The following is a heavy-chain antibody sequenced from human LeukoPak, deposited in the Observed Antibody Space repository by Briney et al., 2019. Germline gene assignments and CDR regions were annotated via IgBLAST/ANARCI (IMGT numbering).Heavy chain of an antibody. J-gene: IGHJ3*01. CDR3: ARGRSITLLRGVAMSDGFDV. CDR2: IDTSGSYI. CDR1: GFTFSSYE. V-gene: IGHV3-21*01. Sequence: GGSLRLSCAASGFTFSSYEMSWVRQAPGKGLEWVSFIDTSGSYIYYGDSVKGRVTISRDNAKNSLYLQMNGLRAEDTAVYYCARGRSITLLRGVAMSDGFDVWGQGAMVTVSS. D-gene: IGHD3-10*01.